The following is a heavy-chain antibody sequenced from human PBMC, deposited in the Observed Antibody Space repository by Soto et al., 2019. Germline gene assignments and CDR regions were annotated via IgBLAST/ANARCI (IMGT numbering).Heavy chain of an antibody. D-gene: IGHD5-12*01. CDR1: GGSISSGGYY. CDR3: ARDESATDAFEI. V-gene: IGHV4-31*03. CDR2: ICYSGTT. J-gene: IGHJ3*02. Sequence: QVQLQESGPGLVKPSQTLSLTCTVSGGSISSGGYYWSWIHQNPGKGLEWIGYICYSGTTNYNPSLKSRLTISVDTSKNQFSLKLNSMTAADTAVYYCARDESATDAFEIWGQGTMVTVSS.